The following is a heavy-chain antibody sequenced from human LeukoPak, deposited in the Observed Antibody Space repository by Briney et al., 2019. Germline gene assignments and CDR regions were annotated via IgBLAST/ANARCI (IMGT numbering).Heavy chain of an antibody. CDR2: IWNDGSKE. CDR3: ARGRYSGSGLDN. J-gene: IGHJ4*02. V-gene: IGHV3-33*01. Sequence: PGGSLRLSCAVSGFTFSSYGMHWGRQAPGKGLEWVALIWNDGSKEYYADSVKGRFTISRDNSKGTLYLQTNSLRAEDTAVYYCARGRYSGSGLDNWGQGTLVTVSS. CDR1: GFTFSSYG. D-gene: IGHD1-26*01.